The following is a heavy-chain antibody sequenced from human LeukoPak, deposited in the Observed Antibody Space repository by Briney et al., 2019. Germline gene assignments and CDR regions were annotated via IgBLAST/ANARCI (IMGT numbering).Heavy chain of an antibody. V-gene: IGHV1-69*05. D-gene: IGHD6-19*01. CDR3: AREVGSGWYYFDY. CDR2: IIPIFGTA. CDR1: GGTFSSYA. J-gene: IGHJ4*02. Sequence: SXKVSCKASGGTFSSYAISWVRQAPGQGLEWMGRIIPIFGTANYAQKFQGRVTITTDESTSTAYMELSSLRSEDTAVYYCAREVGSGWYYFDYWGQGTLVTVSS.